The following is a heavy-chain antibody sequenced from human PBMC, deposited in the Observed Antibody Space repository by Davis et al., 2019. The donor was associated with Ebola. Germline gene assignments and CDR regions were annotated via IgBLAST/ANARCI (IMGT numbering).Heavy chain of an antibody. Sequence: PSETLSLTCTVSGGSISSGDYYWSWIRQPPGKGLEWIGYIYYSGSTNYNPSLKSRVTISVDTSKNQFSLKLSSVTAADTAVYYCARGCYRAAAYNWFDPWGQGTLVTVSS. J-gene: IGHJ5*02. D-gene: IGHD2-2*01. CDR3: ARGCYRAAAYNWFDP. CDR1: GGSISSGDYY. CDR2: IYYSGST. V-gene: IGHV4-61*08.